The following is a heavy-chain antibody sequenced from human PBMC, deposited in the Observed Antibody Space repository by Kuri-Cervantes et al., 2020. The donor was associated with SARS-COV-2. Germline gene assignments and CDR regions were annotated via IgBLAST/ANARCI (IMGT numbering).Heavy chain of an antibody. CDR1: VGPFTGYY. D-gene: IGHD3-22*01. V-gene: IGHV4-39*01. CDR3: ARHTDSSGYRPYYYYYYGMDV. Sequence: SKPLSLTCGVYVGPFTGYYWGWNRQPPGKGLEWIGSIYYSGSTYYNPSLKRRVTISVDTSKNQFSLKLSSVTAAGTAVYYCARHTDSSGYRPYYYYYYGMDVWGQGTTVTVSS. CDR2: IYYSGST. J-gene: IGHJ6*02.